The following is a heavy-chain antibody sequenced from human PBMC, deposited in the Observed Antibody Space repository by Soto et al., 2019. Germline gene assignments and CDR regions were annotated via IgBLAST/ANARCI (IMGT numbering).Heavy chain of an antibody. CDR1: GFTFIDYY. CDR2: ISGTSSYT. D-gene: IGHD2-21*02. V-gene: IGHV3-11*06. J-gene: IGHJ4*02. CDR3: ARDRAFCGGDCYPGYFDY. Sequence: GGSLRLSCAASGFTFIDYYMSWSRQAPGKGLEWVSYISGTSSYTNYADSVKGRFTISRDNAKKSLYLDMSSLRAEDTAVYYCARDRAFCGGDCYPGYFDYWGQGILVTVSS.